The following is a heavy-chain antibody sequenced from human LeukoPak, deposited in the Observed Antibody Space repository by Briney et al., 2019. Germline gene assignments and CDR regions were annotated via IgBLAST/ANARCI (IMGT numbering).Heavy chain of an antibody. CDR2: INPSGGST. CDR1: GYTFTSYY. Sequence: ASVKVSCKASGYTFTSYYMHWVRQAPGQGLEWMGIINPSGGSTSYAQKFQGRVTMTRDTSTSTVYMELSSLRSEDTAVYYCARSLESIKLRFLEWGKNWFDPWGQGTLVTVSS. J-gene: IGHJ5*02. D-gene: IGHD3-3*01. CDR3: ARSLESIKLRFLEWGKNWFDP. V-gene: IGHV1-46*01.